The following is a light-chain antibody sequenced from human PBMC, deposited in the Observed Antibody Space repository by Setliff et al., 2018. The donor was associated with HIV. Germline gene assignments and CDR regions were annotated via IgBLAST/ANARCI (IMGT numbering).Light chain of an antibody. CDR3: AAWDDSLNALYV. CDR2: SNN. J-gene: IGLJ1*01. V-gene: IGLV1-44*01. Sequence: QSALPQPPSASGTPGQRVTISCSGSSSNIGSNTVNWYQQLPGTAPKLLIYSNNQRPSGVPDRFSGSKSGTSASLAISGLQSEDEADYYCAAWDDSLNALYVFGTGTKVTVL. CDR1: SSNIGSNT.